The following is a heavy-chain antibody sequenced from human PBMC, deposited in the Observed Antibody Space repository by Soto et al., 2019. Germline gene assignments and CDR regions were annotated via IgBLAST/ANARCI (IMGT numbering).Heavy chain of an antibody. D-gene: IGHD1-26*01. V-gene: IGHV3-21*01. J-gene: IGHJ4*02. CDR1: GFTFSSYS. Sequence: GGSLRLSCAASGFTFSSYSMNWVRQAPGKGLEWVSSISSSSSYIYYADSVKGRFTISRDNAKNSLYLQMNSLRAEDTAVYYCARGGADLYYFDYWGQGTLVTVSS. CDR3: ARGGADLYYFDY. CDR2: ISSSSSYI.